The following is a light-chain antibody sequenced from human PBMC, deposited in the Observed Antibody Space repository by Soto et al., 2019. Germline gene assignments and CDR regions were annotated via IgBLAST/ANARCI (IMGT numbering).Light chain of an antibody. V-gene: IGLV1-47*01. CDR3: ASWDDSLGGYV. J-gene: IGLJ1*01. CDR2: MND. Sequence: QSALTQPPSASGNPGQRLTISCSGSTSNILRNYVYWYRQLPGTAPRLLISMNDQRPSGVPDRFSGSKSGTSASLAISGLRSEDEADYYCASWDDSLGGYVFGTGTKVTVL. CDR1: TSNILRNY.